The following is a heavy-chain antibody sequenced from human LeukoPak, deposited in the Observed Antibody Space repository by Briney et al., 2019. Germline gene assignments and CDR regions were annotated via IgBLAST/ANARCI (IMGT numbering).Heavy chain of an antibody. CDR3: AREIHSSSSDYFDY. V-gene: IGHV3-33*01. D-gene: IGHD6-6*01. J-gene: IGHJ4*02. CDR2: MWSDGTKK. CDR1: GFTFSHYG. Sequence: GRSLRLSCAASGFTFSHYGMHWVRQAPGKGLEWVAVMWSDGTKKYYADSVKGRFTVSRDTSKHTLYLQMSSLRAEDTAVYFCAREIHSSSSDYFDYWGQGTLVTVSS.